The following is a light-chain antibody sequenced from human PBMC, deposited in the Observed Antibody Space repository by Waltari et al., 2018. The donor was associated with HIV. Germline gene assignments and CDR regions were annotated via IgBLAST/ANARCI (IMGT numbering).Light chain of an antibody. J-gene: IGKJ4*01. CDR2: AAS. CDR3: QQASTFPLT. Sequence: DIQMTQSPSFVSASVGDRVTISCRASQPISSWLARYQQKPGRAPKVLIYAASTLQGEVPSRFSGSGSGTDFNITISSLQPEDFATYYCQQASTFPLTFGGGTKVEL. V-gene: IGKV1-12*01. CDR1: QPISSW.